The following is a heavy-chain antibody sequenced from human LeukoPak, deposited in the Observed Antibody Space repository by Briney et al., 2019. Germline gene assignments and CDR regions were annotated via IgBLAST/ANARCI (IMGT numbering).Heavy chain of an antibody. CDR3: ARGPDFWSGYYYFDY. D-gene: IGHD3-3*01. V-gene: IGHV3-53*01. J-gene: IGHJ4*02. CDR2: IYSGGST. Sequence: PGGSLRLSCAASGFTFSSYAMSWVRQAPGKGLEWVSVIYSGGSTYYADSVKGRFTISRDNSKNTLYLQMNSLRAEDTAVYYCARGPDFWSGYYYFDYWGQGTLVTVSS. CDR1: GFTFSSYA.